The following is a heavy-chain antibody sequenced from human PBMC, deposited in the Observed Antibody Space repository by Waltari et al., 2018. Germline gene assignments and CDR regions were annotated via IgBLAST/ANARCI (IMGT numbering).Heavy chain of an antibody. CDR1: GFTFSSYW. J-gene: IGHJ4*02. D-gene: IGHD5-12*01. V-gene: IGHV3-7*01. CDR3: ARGGRDGYNFDY. CDR2: IKQDGSEK. Sequence: EVQLVESGGGLVQPGGSLRLSCAASGFTFSSYWMSWVRQAPGKGLGWVANIKQDGSEKYDVDSGKGRFTISRDNAKNSLYLQMNSLRAEDTAVYYCARGGRDGYNFDYWGQGTLVTVSS.